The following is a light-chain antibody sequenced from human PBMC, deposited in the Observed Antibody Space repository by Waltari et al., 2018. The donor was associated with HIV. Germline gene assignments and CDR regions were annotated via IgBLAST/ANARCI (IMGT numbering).Light chain of an antibody. J-gene: IGKJ5*01. Sequence: AIQLTQSPSPLSASVGDTVIITCRTSQGISAALAWYRQKPGKTPELLIYDVSTLQSGVPSKFSGSGSGTDFTLTINSLQPEDSATYYCQQFNSYPLPFGQGTRLEIK. CDR1: QGISAA. CDR2: DVS. V-gene: IGKV1-13*02. CDR3: QQFNSYPLP.